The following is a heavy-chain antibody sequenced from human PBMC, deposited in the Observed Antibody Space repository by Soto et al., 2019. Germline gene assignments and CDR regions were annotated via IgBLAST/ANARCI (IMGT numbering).Heavy chain of an antibody. V-gene: IGHV4-59*01. CDR1: GASITSYY. CDR2: IYYSGTT. J-gene: IGHJ4*02. D-gene: IGHD3-10*01. CDR3: ARESYYGSGATVVAY. Sequence: SETLSLTCTVSGASITSYYWSWIRQPPGKGLEWIGYIYYSGTTSYNPSLNSRVTMSVDTSKNQFSLKVNSVTAADPAVYYCARESYYGSGATVVAYWGQGTLVTVSS.